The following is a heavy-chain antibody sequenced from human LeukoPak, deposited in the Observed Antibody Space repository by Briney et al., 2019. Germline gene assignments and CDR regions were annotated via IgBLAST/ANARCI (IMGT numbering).Heavy chain of an antibody. D-gene: IGHD3-22*01. CDR3: ATPLDYYDYSGYHQGGD. CDR2: IKGDGSQK. Sequence: HSGVSLRLSCAASGFIFSSHWMTWVRQAPGKGPEWVANIKGDGSQKNYVDSVKGRFTISRDNAKNSLFLQMNSLRAEDTAVYYCATPLDYYDYSGYHQGGDWGQGTLVTVSS. V-gene: IGHV3-7*03. CDR1: GFIFSSHW. J-gene: IGHJ4*02.